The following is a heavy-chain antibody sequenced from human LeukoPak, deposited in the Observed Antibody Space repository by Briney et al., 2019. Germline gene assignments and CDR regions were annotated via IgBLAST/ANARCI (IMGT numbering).Heavy chain of an antibody. V-gene: IGHV3-23*01. J-gene: IGHJ5*02. CDR2: ISGSGGST. CDR1: GFTFSSYA. CDR3: AKDLGDFWSGSRFDP. Sequence: GGSLRLSCAASGFTFSSYAMSWVRQAPGKGLEWVSAISGSGGSTYYADSMKGRFTISRDNSKNTLYLQMNSLRAEDTAVYYCAKDLGDFWSGSRFDPWGQGTLVTVSS. D-gene: IGHD3-3*01.